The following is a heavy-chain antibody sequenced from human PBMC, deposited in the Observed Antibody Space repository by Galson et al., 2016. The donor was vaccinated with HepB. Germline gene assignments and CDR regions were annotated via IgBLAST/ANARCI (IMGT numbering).Heavy chain of an antibody. CDR1: GFTFSSYA. CDR2: ITGSGGRS. V-gene: IGHV3-23*01. Sequence: SLRLSCAVSGFTFSSYAMSWFRQAPGKGLEWVSSITGSGGRSDFADSVKGRFTISRDNSKDTLFLQMNNLRDEDTAVYYCAKGYNILTGLIDYRGRGTLVTVSS. D-gene: IGHD3-9*01. CDR3: AKGYNILTGLIDY. J-gene: IGHJ4*02.